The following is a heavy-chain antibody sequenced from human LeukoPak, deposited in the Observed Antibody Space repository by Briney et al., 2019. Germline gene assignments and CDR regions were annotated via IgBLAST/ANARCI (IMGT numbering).Heavy chain of an antibody. CDR2: MRGSGDTV. CDR3: VKDPGGFVVTPIRCFQH. D-gene: IGHD2-15*01. J-gene: IGHJ1*01. Sequence: GGSLRLSCAAWVFTLKICAINCARQTPEKGGEGVSAMRGSGDTVYSGDSVKGRFPISRDNSKITLYLQMTRLRVEDPAVYHCVKDPGGFVVTPIRCFQHWGQGALVPVSS. V-gene: IGHV3-23*01. CDR1: VFTLKICA.